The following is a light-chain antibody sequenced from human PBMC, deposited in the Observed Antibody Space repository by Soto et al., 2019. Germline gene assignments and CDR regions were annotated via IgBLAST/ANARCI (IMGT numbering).Light chain of an antibody. Sequence: AIQMTQSPSSLSASVGDRITITCRASQGIESDLSWYQQRPGKAPKLLIYAASNVHSGVPPRFSGSRSGTEFTLTISNLQPEDFAAYYCLQDHDDSWTFGQGTNVELK. CDR2: AAS. CDR1: QGIESD. CDR3: LQDHDDSWT. V-gene: IGKV1-6*01. J-gene: IGKJ1*01.